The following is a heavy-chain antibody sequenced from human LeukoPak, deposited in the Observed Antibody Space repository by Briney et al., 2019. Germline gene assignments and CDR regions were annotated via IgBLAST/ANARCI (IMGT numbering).Heavy chain of an antibody. CDR1: GFTFSNYG. V-gene: IGHV3-23*01. CDR3: ARDGTGCGGDCYSDN. D-gene: IGHD2-21*02. J-gene: IGHJ4*02. CDR2: ITDSGGNT. Sequence: QPGGSLRLSCAASGFTFSNYGMSWVRLAPGKGLEWDSSITDSGGNTYYADSVKGRFTISRDNPKNTLYLQMNSLRAEDTAVYFCARDGTGCGGDCYSDNWGQGTLLTVSS.